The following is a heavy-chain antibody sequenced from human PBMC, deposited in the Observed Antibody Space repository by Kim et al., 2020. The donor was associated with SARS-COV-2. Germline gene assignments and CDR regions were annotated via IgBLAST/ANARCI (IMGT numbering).Heavy chain of an antibody. Sequence: SVKVSCKASGGTFSSYAISWVRQAPGQGLEWMGGIIPIFGTANYAQKFQGRVTITADESTSTAYMELSSLRSEDTAVYYCARDEGYCSSTSCESRTSPYYYYGMDVWGQGTTVTVSS. J-gene: IGHJ6*02. CDR3: ARDEGYCSSTSCESRTSPYYYYGMDV. CDR2: IIPIFGTA. V-gene: IGHV1-69*13. CDR1: GGTFSSYA. D-gene: IGHD2-2*01.